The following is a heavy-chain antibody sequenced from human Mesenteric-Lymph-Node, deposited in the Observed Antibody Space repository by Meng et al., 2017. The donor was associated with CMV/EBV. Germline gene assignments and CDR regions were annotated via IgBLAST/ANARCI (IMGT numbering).Heavy chain of an antibody. CDR3: ARENRGYSGYDSPGGYFDY. CDR2: INTNTGNP. CDR1: FTRYA. Sequence: FTRYAMNWVRQAPGQGLEWMGWINTNTGNPTYAQGFTGRFVFSLDTSVSTAYLQISSLKAEDTAVYYCARENRGYSGYDSPGGYFDYWGQGTLVTVSS. D-gene: IGHD5-12*01. V-gene: IGHV7-4-1*02. J-gene: IGHJ4*02.